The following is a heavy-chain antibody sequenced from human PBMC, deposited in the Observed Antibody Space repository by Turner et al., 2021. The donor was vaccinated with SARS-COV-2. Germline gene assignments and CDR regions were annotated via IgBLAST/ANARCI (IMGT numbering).Heavy chain of an antibody. V-gene: IGHV1-18*01. CDR3: ATNHCSSNSCYSTHYGMDV. J-gene: IGHJ6*02. Sequence: QVPLVQSGAEVKKPGASVKVPCKVSVYPFTIYGIRWVRQAPGQGLEWMGCINSYNGNTNYAQKLQIRVTMTTDTSTSTAYMELRSLRSDDTAVYYCATNHCSSNSCYSTHYGMDVWGQGTTVTVSS. CDR2: INSYNGNT. D-gene: IGHD2-2*02. CDR1: VYPFTIYG.